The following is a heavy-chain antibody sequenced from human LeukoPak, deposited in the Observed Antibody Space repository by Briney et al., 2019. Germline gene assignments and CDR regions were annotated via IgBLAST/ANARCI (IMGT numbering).Heavy chain of an antibody. CDR1: GFTFSSYA. V-gene: IGHV3-23*01. Sequence: GGSLRLSCAASGFTFSSYAMSWVRQAPGKRLEWVSAIGGRGGSTYYADSVKGRFTISRDNSKNTLYLQMNGLRAEDTAVYYCARGIYYYDSSGYYYFDYWGQGTLVTVSS. D-gene: IGHD3-22*01. CDR3: ARGIYYYDSSGYYYFDY. J-gene: IGHJ4*02. CDR2: IGGRGGST.